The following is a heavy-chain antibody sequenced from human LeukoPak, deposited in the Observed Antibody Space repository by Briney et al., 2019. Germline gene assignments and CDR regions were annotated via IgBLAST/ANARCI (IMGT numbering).Heavy chain of an antibody. D-gene: IGHD1-1*01. Sequence: GSLRLSCTASGFPFIEYSMNWVRQVPGKGLEWIAYIGIDSGNTKYADSVRGRSTISADKTKNSLYLQMNSLRVDDTAVYYCARDHNYAFDNWGQGTLVSVAS. V-gene: IGHV3-48*01. CDR3: ARDHNYAFDN. CDR1: GFPFIEYS. J-gene: IGHJ4*02. CDR2: IGIDSGNT.